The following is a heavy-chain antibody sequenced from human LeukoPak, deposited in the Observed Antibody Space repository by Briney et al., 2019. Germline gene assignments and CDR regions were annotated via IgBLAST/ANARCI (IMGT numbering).Heavy chain of an antibody. D-gene: IGHD2-2*01. Sequence: SETLSLTCTVSDGSMSSYYWSWIRQSPGKGLEWIGYLYYSGSTNYNPSLKSRVTISVDTSKNQFSLTLSSVTAADTAVYYCARGYCRGTSCNRYTFDMWGQGTMVTVSS. J-gene: IGHJ3*02. CDR1: DGSMSSYY. CDR2: LYYSGST. V-gene: IGHV4-59*01. CDR3: ARGYCRGTSCNRYTFDM.